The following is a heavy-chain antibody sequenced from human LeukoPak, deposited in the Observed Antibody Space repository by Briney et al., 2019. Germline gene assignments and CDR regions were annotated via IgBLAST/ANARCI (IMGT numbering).Heavy chain of an antibody. CDR2: ISSSSSYI. Sequence: PGGSLRLSCAASGFTFSSYSMNWVRQAPGKGLEWVSSISSSSSYIYYADSVKGRFTISRDTSKNTLYLQMNSLRAEDTAVYYCAKWGDYDILTGYYDPDYWGQGTLVTVSS. CDR1: GFTFSSYS. CDR3: AKWGDYDILTGYYDPDY. D-gene: IGHD3-9*01. J-gene: IGHJ4*02. V-gene: IGHV3-21*04.